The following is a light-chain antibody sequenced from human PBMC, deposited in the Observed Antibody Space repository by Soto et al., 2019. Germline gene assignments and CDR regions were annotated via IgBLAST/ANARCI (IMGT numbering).Light chain of an antibody. CDR2: DIS. Sequence: EVVMTQSPTNPALSPGERATLSCRASQTVSRNLAWYQQRPGQAPRLLIYDISNRATGVPARFSGSGSETEFTLTIRSLQSEDFAVYFCQQYNNWPSFGQGTRLEIK. V-gene: IGKV3-15*01. J-gene: IGKJ5*01. CDR1: QTVSRN. CDR3: QQYNNWPS.